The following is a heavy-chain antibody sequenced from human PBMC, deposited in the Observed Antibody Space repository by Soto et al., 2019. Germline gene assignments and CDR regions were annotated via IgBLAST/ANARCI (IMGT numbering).Heavy chain of an antibody. J-gene: IGHJ4*02. CDR1: GGSISSGDYY. CDR3: AREGNLGRWLQPLDF. V-gene: IGHV4-30-4*02. D-gene: IGHD5-12*01. CDR2: IYYSGST. Sequence: PSETLSLTCTVSGGSISSGDYYWSWLRQPPGKGLEWIGYIYYSGSTYYNPSLKSRVTISVDTSKNQFSLRLVSVTAADTAKYFCAREGNLGRWLQPLDFWGQGTLVTVSS.